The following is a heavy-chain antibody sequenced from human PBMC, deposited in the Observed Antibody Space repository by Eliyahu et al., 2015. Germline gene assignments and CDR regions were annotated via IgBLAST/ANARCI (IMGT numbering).Heavy chain of an antibody. D-gene: IGHD2-8*01. CDR2: IXSGGST. V-gene: IGHV3-53*01. CDR3: AREHVWDAFDI. J-gene: IGHJ3*02. CDR1: GFTVXSNY. Sequence: EVQLVESGGGLIXPGGSLRLSXAXSGFTVXSNYMXWVRQAPGKGLEWVSVIXSGGSTYYADSVKGRFTISRDNSKNTLYLQMNSLRAEDTAVYYCAREHVWDAFDIWGQGTMVTVSS.